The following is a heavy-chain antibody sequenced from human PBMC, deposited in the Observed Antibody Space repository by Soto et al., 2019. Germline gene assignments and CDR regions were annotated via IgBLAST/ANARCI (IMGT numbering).Heavy chain of an antibody. CDR3: ASLGYCSSTSCTNWFDP. Sequence: ASVKVSCKASGYTFTSYAMHWVRQAPGQRLEWMGWINAGNGNTKYSQKFQGRVTITRDTSASTAYMELSSLRSEDTAVYYCASLGYCSSTSCTNWFDPWGQGTLVTVSS. CDR2: INAGNGNT. V-gene: IGHV1-3*01. CDR1: GYTFTSYA. D-gene: IGHD2-2*01. J-gene: IGHJ5*02.